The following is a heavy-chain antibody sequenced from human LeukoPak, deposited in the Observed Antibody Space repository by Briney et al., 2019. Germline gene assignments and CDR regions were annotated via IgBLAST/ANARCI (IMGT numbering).Heavy chain of an antibody. Sequence: PGGSLRLSCAASGFTFSTSCMHWVRQAPGKGLEWVAFIRYDGSLKHYADSVKGRFTISRDNSKNTLYLQMDSLRADDTAVLYYAKVRTEIDDMAFDIWGHGSMVTVSS. CDR2: IRYDGSLK. CDR3: AKVRTEIDDMAFDI. CDR1: GFTFSTSC. J-gene: IGHJ3*02. D-gene: IGHD3-9*01. V-gene: IGHV3-30*02.